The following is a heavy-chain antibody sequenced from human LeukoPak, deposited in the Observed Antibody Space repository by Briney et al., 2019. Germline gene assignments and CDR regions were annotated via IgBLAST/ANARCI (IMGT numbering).Heavy chain of an antibody. CDR2: INPNSGGT. D-gene: IGHD3-9*01. Sequence: ASVKVSCKASGYTFTGYYMHWVRQAPGQGLEWMGWINPNSGGTNYAQKFQGRVTMTRDTSISTAYMELSRLRSDDTAVYYCARDLENYDILTGYYTSYYFDYWGQGTLVTVSS. J-gene: IGHJ4*02. V-gene: IGHV1-2*02. CDR1: GYTFTGYY. CDR3: ARDLENYDILTGYYTSYYFDY.